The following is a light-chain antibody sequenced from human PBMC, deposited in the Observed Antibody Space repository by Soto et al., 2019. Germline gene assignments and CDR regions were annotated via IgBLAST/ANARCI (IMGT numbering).Light chain of an antibody. V-gene: IGKV1-5*03. CDR3: QQYSTYTPRT. J-gene: IGKJ1*01. Sequence: DIQINQYTTTLSASVGDRVTIACRAGQSISIWLAWYQQKPGKAPKILIYKASSLESGVPSRFSGSGSGTEFTLTISSLQPDDFATYYCQQYSTYTPRTFGQGTKV. CDR1: QSISIW. CDR2: KAS.